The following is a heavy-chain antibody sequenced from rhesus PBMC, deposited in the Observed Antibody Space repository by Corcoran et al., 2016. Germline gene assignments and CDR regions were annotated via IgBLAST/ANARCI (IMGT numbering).Heavy chain of an antibody. CDR3: AREYCTGSGCSSFDY. CDR2: ISGSGGST. CDR1: GVPISSNW. V-gene: IGHV4-173*01. D-gene: IGHD2-21*01. Sequence: QLQLQESGPGLVKPSETLSLTCAASGVPISSNWWSWLRPPPGTGLEWIGRISGSGGSTSYIPSLKSRLTISTDTSKNQFSLKLSSVTAADTAVYYCAREYCTGSGCSSFDYWGQGVLVTVSS. J-gene: IGHJ4*01.